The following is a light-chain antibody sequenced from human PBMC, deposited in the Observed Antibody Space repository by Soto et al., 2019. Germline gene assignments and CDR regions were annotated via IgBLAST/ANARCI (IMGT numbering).Light chain of an antibody. CDR3: QQYYSTPPYT. CDR2: WAS. J-gene: IGKJ2*01. CDR1: QSVLYSSNNKNY. Sequence: DIVMNQSPDSLAVSLGERATINCKSSQSVLYSSNNKNYLAWYQQKPGQPPKLLIYWASTRESGVSDRFSGSGSGTDFTLTISSLQAEDVAVYYCQQYYSTPPYTFGQGNKLEIK. V-gene: IGKV4-1*01.